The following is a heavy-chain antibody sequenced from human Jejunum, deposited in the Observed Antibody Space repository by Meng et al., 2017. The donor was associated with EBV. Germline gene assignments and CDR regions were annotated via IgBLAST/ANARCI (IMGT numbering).Heavy chain of an antibody. V-gene: IGHV4-30-2*01. Sequence: QLERQGAGSGLVKPSEILPLTCADSVGSISSGGYSWYWIRQQPGKGLQWIGYIHYSGSAFYNPSLKSRVTLSVDRSKNQFSLNLSSVTAADTAVYYCARGAYFDYWGQGTLVTVSS. CDR2: IHYSGSA. CDR3: ARGAYFDY. CDR1: VGSISSGGYS. J-gene: IGHJ4*02.